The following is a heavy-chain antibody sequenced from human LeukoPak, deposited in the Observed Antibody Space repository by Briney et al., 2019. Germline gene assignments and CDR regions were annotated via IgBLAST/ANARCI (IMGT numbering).Heavy chain of an antibody. CDR2: IKRDGSEK. CDR1: GFTFSLYW. V-gene: IGHV3-7*03. Sequence: GGSLRLSCAASGFTFSLYWMSWVRQAPGKGLEWVANIKRDGSEKDYVDSVKGRFTISRDNAKNSLYLQMNSLRAEDTALYYCAKAGYYYDSSGYSFDYWGQGTLVTVSS. J-gene: IGHJ4*02. D-gene: IGHD3-22*01. CDR3: AKAGYYYDSSGYSFDY.